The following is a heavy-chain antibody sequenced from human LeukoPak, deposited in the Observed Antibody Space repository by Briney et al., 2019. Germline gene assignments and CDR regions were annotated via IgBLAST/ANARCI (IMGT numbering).Heavy chain of an antibody. J-gene: IGHJ3*02. CDR1: GFTFSSYP. Sequence: GGSLRLSCVASGFTFSSYPLSWVRQAPGKGLEWVSAISDSGGSTYYADSVKGRFTISRDNSKNTLYLQMYSLRAEDTAVYYCATLGDTRAFDIWGQGTMVTVSS. D-gene: IGHD3-16*01. CDR3: ATLGDTRAFDI. CDR2: ISDSGGST. V-gene: IGHV3-23*01.